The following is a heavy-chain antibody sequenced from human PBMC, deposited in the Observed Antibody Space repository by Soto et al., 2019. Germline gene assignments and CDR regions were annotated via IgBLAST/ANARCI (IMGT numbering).Heavy chain of an antibody. Sequence: QLQLQESGPGLVKPSETLSLTCTVSGGSISSSSYYWGWIRQPPGKGLEWIGSIYYSGSTYYNPSLKSRVPISVDRTKNQLSLKLSSVTAADTALYYCSRSRNSQSDYWGQGTLVTVSS. CDR2: IYYSGST. D-gene: IGHD4-4*01. CDR3: SRSRNSQSDY. J-gene: IGHJ4*02. V-gene: IGHV4-39*01. CDR1: GGSISSSSYY.